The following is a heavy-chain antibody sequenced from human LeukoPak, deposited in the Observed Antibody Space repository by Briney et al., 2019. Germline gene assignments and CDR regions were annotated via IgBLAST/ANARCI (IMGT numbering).Heavy chain of an antibody. J-gene: IGHJ4*02. Sequence: GGSLRLSCTASGFPFGSYWMHWVRQAPGKGLVWVSRINTDGSSTSDADSVRGRVTISRDNAKNTLYLQMNSLSAEDTAVYYCARAGYCSGGSCYFDYWGQGAQVIVSS. CDR1: GFPFGSYW. CDR2: INTDGSST. CDR3: ARAGYCSGGSCYFDY. V-gene: IGHV3-74*01. D-gene: IGHD2-15*01.